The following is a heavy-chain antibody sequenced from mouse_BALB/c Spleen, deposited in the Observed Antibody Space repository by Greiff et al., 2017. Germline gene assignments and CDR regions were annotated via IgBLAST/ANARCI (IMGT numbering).Heavy chain of an antibody. CDR1: GFNIKDYY. V-gene: IGHV14-4*02. CDR2: IDPENGDT. Sequence: EVQRVESGAELVRSGASVKLSCTASGFNIKDYYMHWVKQRPEQGLEWIGWIDPENGDTEYAPKFQGKATMTADTSSNTAYLQLSSLTSEDTAVYYCNACDYGNYGYYAMDYWGQGTSVTVSS. J-gene: IGHJ4*01. CDR3: NACDYGNYGYYAMDY. D-gene: IGHD2-1*01.